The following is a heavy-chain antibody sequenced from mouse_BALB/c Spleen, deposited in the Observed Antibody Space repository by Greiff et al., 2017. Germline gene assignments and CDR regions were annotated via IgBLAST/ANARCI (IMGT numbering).Heavy chain of an antibody. CDR3: TRDYGSSYSWYVDV. CDR2: IYPGNSDT. D-gene: IGHD1-1*01. V-gene: IGHV1-5*01. Sequence: VQLQQSGTVLARPGASVKMSCKASGYTFTSYWMHWVKQRPGQGLEWIGAIYPGNSDTSYNQKFKGKAKLTAVTSTSTAYMERSSLTNEDSAVYYCTRDYGSSYSWYVDVWGAGTTVTVSS. CDR1: GYTFTSYW. J-gene: IGHJ1*01.